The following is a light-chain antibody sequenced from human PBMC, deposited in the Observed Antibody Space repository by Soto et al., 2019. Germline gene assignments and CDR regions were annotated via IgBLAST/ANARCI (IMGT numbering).Light chain of an antibody. Sequence: ELVMTQSPATLSVSPGERATLSCRASQRIDTSLAWYQQRPGQAPRLLLYNAATRATGIPARFSGRGFGTEFTLTISSLQSEDFALYYCQQYYKWPPFTFGPGTKVDI. CDR3: QQYYKWPPFT. CDR1: QRIDTS. J-gene: IGKJ3*01. CDR2: NAA. V-gene: IGKV3-15*01.